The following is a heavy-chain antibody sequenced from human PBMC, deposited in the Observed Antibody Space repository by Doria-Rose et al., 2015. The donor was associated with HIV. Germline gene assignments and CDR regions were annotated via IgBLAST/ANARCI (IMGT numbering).Heavy chain of an antibody. Sequence: ETGPVLVKPTETLTLTCTVSGVSLSSPGMGVSWIRQPPGKALEWLANNFSDDERSYKTSLKSRLTISRRTSKSQVVLTMTDMDPVDTATYYCARIKSSRWYHKYYFDFWGQGTLVIVSA. V-gene: IGHV2-26*01. CDR1: GVSLSSPGMG. CDR3: ARIKSSRWYHKYYFDF. CDR2: NFSDDER. J-gene: IGHJ4*02. D-gene: IGHD6-13*01.